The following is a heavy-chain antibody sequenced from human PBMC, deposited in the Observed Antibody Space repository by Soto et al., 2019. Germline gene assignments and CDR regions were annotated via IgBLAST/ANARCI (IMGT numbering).Heavy chain of an antibody. CDR3: AADPIVDY. V-gene: IGHV3-74*01. D-gene: IGHD2-21*01. Sequence: EVQLVESGGGSVQPGGSRRLSCTTSGFTFSSYWMHWVRQAPGKGLVWVSRINSDGNITRYADSVKGRFTISRDNAKNMLFLQMGSLTAEDTAVYYCAADPIVDYWGQGTLVTVSS. CDR2: INSDGNIT. J-gene: IGHJ4*02. CDR1: GFTFSSYW.